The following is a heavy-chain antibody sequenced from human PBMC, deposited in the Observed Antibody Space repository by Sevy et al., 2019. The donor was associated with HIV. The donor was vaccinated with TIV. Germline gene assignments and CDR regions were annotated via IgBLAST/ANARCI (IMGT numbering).Heavy chain of an antibody. V-gene: IGHV4-31*03. Sequence: SETLSLTCTVSGGSISSGGYYWSWIRQHPGKGLEWIGYIYYSGSTYYNPSLKSRVTISVDTSKNQFSLKLSSVIAADTAVYYCAGMYYYDSSGYKHRFDYWGQGTLVTVSS. J-gene: IGHJ4*02. D-gene: IGHD3-22*01. CDR2: IYYSGST. CDR3: AGMYYYDSSGYKHRFDY. CDR1: GGSISSGGYY.